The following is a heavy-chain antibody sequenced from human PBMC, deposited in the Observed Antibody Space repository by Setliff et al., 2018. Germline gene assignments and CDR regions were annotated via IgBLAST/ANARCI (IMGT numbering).Heavy chain of an antibody. D-gene: IGHD3-22*01. CDR3: ARDVFPYHYEGAFDI. Sequence: ASVKVSCKASGYTFTSHYMHWVRQAPGLGLEWMGTINPSSGRTSYAQKFQGRVTMTRDTSTSTVYMDMSNLRSEDTAVYYCARDVFPYHYEGAFDIWGQCTMVTVS. J-gene: IGHJ3*02. V-gene: IGHV1-46*01. CDR2: INPSSGRT. CDR1: GYTFTSHY.